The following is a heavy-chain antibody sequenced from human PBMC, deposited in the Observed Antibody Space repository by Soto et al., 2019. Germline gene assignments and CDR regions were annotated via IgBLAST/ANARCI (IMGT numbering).Heavy chain of an antibody. V-gene: IGHV3-21*01. CDR2: ISSGSSYK. D-gene: IGHD6-19*01. CDR1: GFSVSSYS. Sequence: PGGSLRLSCAASGFSVSSYSMNWVRQAPGKGLGWVSCISTSSSHKGLEWVSSISSGSSYKFYADSVKGRFTMSRDNAKNSLYLEMNSLRAEDTAVYYCARESVCPGYSSGWSDYWGQGTRVTVCS. CDR3: ARESVCPGYSSGWSDY. J-gene: IGHJ4*02.